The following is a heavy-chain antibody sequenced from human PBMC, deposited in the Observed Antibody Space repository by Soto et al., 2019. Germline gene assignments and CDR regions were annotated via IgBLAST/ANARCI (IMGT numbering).Heavy chain of an antibody. V-gene: IGHV3-9*01. J-gene: IGHJ6*03. CDR3: AKGFCSSAKCYTYSYMDV. CDR1: GFSFDEYA. D-gene: IGHD2-2*01. Sequence: EVQLVESGGTLVQPGRSLRLSCAASGFSFDEYAMHWVRQVPGKGLEWVSGVSWNSGTVGYGDSVKGRFTISRHNDKKSLYLQMNSLRAEDTAMYYCAKGFCSSAKCYTYSYMDVWGKGTAVTVSS. CDR2: VSWNSGTV.